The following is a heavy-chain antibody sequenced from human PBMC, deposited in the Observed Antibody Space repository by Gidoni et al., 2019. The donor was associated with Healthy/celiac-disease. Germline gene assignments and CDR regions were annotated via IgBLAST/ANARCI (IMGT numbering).Heavy chain of an antibody. J-gene: IGHJ4*02. CDR3: ARDPPSPNYYDSSGYY. Sequence: QVQLVESGGGVVQPGRSLRLSCAAPGFPFSSYAMHWVRQAPGKGLEWVAVISYDGSNKYYADSVKGRFTISRDNSKNTLYLQMNSLRAEDTAVYYCARDPPSPNYYDSSGYYWGQGTLVTVSS. V-gene: IGHV3-30-3*01. D-gene: IGHD3-22*01. CDR1: GFPFSSYA. CDR2: ISYDGSNK.